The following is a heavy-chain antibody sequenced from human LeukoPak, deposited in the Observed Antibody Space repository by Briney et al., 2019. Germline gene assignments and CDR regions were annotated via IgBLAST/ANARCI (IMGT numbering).Heavy chain of an antibody. J-gene: IGHJ6*03. CDR3: ARGDYRTLNYYYYYMDV. Sequence: SETLSLTCAVYGGSFSGYYWSWIRQPPGKGLEWIGEINHSGSTNYNPSLKSRVTISVDTSKNQFSLKLSSVTAADTAVYYCARGDYRTLNYYYYYMDVWGKGTTVTISS. V-gene: IGHV4-34*01. D-gene: IGHD4-11*01. CDR2: INHSGST. CDR1: GGSFSGYY.